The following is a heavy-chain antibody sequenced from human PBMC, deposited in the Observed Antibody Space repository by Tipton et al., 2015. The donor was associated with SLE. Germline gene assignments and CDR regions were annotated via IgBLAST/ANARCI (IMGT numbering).Heavy chain of an antibody. Sequence: SLRLSCAASGFTFSDYYMSWIRQAPGKGLEWVSYITSSGNIIYYADSVKGRFTISRDNAKNSLYLQMSSLRAEDTAVYYGARDGVAPGHYWGQGTLLTVSS. CDR1: GFTFSDYY. J-gene: IGHJ4*02. CDR2: ITSSGNII. CDR3: ARDGVAPGHY. V-gene: IGHV3-11*04. D-gene: IGHD2-2*01.